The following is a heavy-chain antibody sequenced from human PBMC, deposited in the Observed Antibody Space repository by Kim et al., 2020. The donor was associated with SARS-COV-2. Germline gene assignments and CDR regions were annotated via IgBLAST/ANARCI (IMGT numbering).Heavy chain of an antibody. D-gene: IGHD4-17*01. J-gene: IGHJ6*02. Sequence: SVKVSCKASGGTFSSYAISWVRQAPGQGLEWMGGIIPIFGTANYAQKFQGRVTITADESTSTAYMELSSLRSEDTAVYYCARVGADYGGNPALFYYYYYGMDVWGQGTTVTVSS. CDR3: ARVGADYGGNPALFYYYYYGMDV. V-gene: IGHV1-69*13. CDR2: IIPIFGTA. CDR1: GGTFSSYA.